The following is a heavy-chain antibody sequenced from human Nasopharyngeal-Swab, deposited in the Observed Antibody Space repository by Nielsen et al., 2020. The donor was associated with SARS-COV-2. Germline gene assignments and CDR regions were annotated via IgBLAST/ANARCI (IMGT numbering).Heavy chain of an antibody. CDR3: AKDLSYYYDSSGGGMDV. J-gene: IGHJ6*02. V-gene: IGHV3-23*01. D-gene: IGHD3-22*01. CDR2: ISGSGGST. Sequence: GESLKISCAASGFTFSSYAMSWVRQAPGKGLEWVSAISGSGGSTYYADSVKGRFTISRDNSKNTLYLQMNSLRAEDTAVYYCAKDLSYYYDSSGGGMDVWGQGITVTVSS. CDR1: GFTFSSYA.